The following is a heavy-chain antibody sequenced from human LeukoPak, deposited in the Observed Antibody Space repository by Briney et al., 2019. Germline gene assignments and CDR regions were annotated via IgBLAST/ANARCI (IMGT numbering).Heavy chain of an antibody. CDR2: IYHSGST. J-gene: IGHJ4*02. Sequence: KPSENLSPTCAVSGYSISSGYYWGWIRQPPRKGLEWIGSIYHSGSTYYNPSLKSRVTISVDTSKNQFSLKLSSVTAADTAVYYCARKEGSIAARIDYWGQGTLVTVSS. CDR3: ARKEGSIAARIDY. V-gene: IGHV4-38-2*01. D-gene: IGHD6-6*01. CDR1: GYSISSGYY.